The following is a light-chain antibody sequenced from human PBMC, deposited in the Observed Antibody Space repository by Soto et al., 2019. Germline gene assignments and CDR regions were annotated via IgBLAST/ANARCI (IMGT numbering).Light chain of an antibody. V-gene: IGKV3-20*01. CDR1: QTISRSH. J-gene: IGKJ1*01. CDR3: QQYETSPWT. CDR2: GAV. Sequence: EIALTQSPASLCLSPGERATLFCRSSQTISRSHLARYQQKPGQAPRPLIFGAVSRATGIPDRFSGSGSETDFTLTISRLEPEDFAAYYCQQYETSPWTFGQGTKVDIK.